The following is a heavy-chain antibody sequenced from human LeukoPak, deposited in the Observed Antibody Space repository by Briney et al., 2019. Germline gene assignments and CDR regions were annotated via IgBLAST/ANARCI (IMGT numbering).Heavy chain of an antibody. CDR1: GFTFDDYA. Sequence: GGSLRLSCAVSGFTFDDYAMHWVRQAPGKGLEWVSGISWNSGSIGYADSVKGRFTISRDNAKDSLYLQMNSLRAEDTALYYCAKDKVIVGATTRAFGGFDYWGQGTLVTVSS. J-gene: IGHJ4*02. CDR2: ISWNSGSI. V-gene: IGHV3-9*01. CDR3: AKDKVIVGATTRAFGGFDY. D-gene: IGHD1-26*01.